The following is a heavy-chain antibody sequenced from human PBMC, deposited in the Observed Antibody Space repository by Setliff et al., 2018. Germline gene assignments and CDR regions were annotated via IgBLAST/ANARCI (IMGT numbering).Heavy chain of an antibody. D-gene: IGHD1-26*01. J-gene: IGHJ4*02. CDR2: IYSSGST. V-gene: IGHV4-4*08. CDR1: GDSIINYY. CDR3: ARGLHSGTYWGTRPLGLDY. Sequence: PSETLSLTCTVSGDSIINYYWSWIRQPPGKGLEWIGNIYSSGSTNYNPSLKSRVTISVDTSKNQFSLNLTSVTAADTAVYYCARGLHSGTYWGTRPLGLDYWGQGSLVTVSS.